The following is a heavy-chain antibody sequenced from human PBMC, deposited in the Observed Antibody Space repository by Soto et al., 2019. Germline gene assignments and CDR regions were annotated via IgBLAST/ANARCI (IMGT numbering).Heavy chain of an antibody. Sequence: GGSLRLSCAASGFTFSSYSMNWVRQAPGKGLEWVSYISSSSSTIYYADSVNSRFTISRYNAKKSLFLQMNRLRDEDTALYYCASEAGIFRVVIHYAFDIWGQGTMVTVSS. CDR1: GFTFSSYS. J-gene: IGHJ3*02. V-gene: IGHV3-48*02. CDR2: ISSSSSTI. CDR3: ASEAGIFRVVIHYAFDI. D-gene: IGHD3-3*01.